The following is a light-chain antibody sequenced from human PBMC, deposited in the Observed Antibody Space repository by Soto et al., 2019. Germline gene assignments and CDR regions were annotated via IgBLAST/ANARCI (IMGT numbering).Light chain of an antibody. CDR2: DVS. CDR1: SSDVGGYNC. J-gene: IGLJ2*01. V-gene: IGLV2-14*01. Sequence: QAALTQPASVSGSPGQSITISCTGTSSDVGGYNCVSWYQQHPGKAPKLMIYDVSNRPSGVSNRFSGSKSGNTASLTISRLQAEDEADYYCSSYTSSSTLDVVFGGGTKVTVL. CDR3: SSYTSSSTLDVV.